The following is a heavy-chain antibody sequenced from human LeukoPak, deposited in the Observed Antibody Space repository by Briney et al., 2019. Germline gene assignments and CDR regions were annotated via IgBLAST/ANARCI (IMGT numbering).Heavy chain of an antibody. J-gene: IGHJ6*03. CDR1: GFTFSSYS. CDR3: ARGPVAGTFYYYYYMDV. V-gene: IGHV3-48*04. D-gene: IGHD6-19*01. Sequence: GGSLRLSCAASGFTFSSYSMNWVRQAPGKGLEWVSYISSSSSTIYYADSVKGRFTISRDNAKNSLYLQMNSLRAEDTAVYYCARGPVAGTFYYYYYMDVWGKGTTVTVSS. CDR2: ISSSSSTI.